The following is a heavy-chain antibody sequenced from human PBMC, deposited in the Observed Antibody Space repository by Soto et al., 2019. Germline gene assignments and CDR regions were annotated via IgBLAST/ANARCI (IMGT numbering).Heavy chain of an antibody. Sequence: QVQLVQSGAEVKKPGSSVKVSCKASGCTFSSYAISWVRQAPGQGLEWMGGIIPIFGTANYAQKFQGRVTITADESTSTDYMELSSLRSEDTAVYYCASSEPKAVAGPYNWFDPWGQGTLVTVSS. CDR2: IIPIFGTA. CDR3: ASSEPKAVAGPYNWFDP. V-gene: IGHV1-69*01. CDR1: GCTFSSYA. D-gene: IGHD6-19*01. J-gene: IGHJ5*02.